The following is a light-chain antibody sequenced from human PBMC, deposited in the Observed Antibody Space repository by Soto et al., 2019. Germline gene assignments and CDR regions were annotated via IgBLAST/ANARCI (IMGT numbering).Light chain of an antibody. CDR1: NSNIGHNY. Sequence: QSALTQPPSASGTPGQRVTISCSGTNSNIGHNYVYWYQQLPRAAPKLLIFNNNQRPSGVPDRFSGSKSGTSASLAISGLRSEDEADYYCAAWDDSLIGPVFGGGTKGTVL. CDR2: NNN. J-gene: IGLJ3*02. V-gene: IGLV1-47*02. CDR3: AAWDDSLIGPV.